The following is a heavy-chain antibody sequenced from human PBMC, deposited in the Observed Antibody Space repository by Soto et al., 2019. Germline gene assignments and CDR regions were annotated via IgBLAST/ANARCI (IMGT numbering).Heavy chain of an antibody. J-gene: IGHJ6*02. CDR2: IDHNGAT. D-gene: IGHD2-2*01. CDR1: GGSSSRSY. V-gene: IGHV4-34*01. CDR3: SRGDPTGTTGYYQYGMDV. Sequence: PSETLSLTCTVYGGSSSRSYWTWIRQTPGKALEWIGDIDHNGATQSNPSLRSRVSMSLDTSKTKFSLWLNSVAAADTAIYFCSRGDPTGTTGYYQYGMDVWGQGTTVTVSS.